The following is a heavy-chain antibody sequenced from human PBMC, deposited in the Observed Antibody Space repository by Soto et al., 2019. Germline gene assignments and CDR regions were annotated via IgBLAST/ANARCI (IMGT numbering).Heavy chain of an antibody. D-gene: IGHD2-21*01. J-gene: IGHJ5*02. CDR1: GGSISSYY. V-gene: IGHV4-59*01. Sequence: SETLSLTCTVSGGSISSYYWSWIRQPPGKGLEWIGYIYYSGSTNYNPSLKSRVTISVDTSKNQFSLKLSSVTAADTAVYYCARGLRNSRMGGNWFDPWGQGTLVTVSS. CDR2: IYYSGST. CDR3: ARGLRNSRMGGNWFDP.